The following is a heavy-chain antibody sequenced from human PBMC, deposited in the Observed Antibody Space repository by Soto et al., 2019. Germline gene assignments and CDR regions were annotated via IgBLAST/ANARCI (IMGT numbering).Heavy chain of an antibody. J-gene: IGHJ4*02. CDR3: ARGVGYCSGGSCYYFDY. CDR1: GYTFTSYD. Sequence: KVSCKASGYTFTSYDINWVRQATGQGLEWMGWMNPNSGNTGYAQKFQGRVTMTRNTSISTAYMELSSLRSEDTAVYYCARGVGYCSGGSCYYFDYWGQGTLVTVSS. D-gene: IGHD2-15*01. CDR2: MNPNSGNT. V-gene: IGHV1-8*01.